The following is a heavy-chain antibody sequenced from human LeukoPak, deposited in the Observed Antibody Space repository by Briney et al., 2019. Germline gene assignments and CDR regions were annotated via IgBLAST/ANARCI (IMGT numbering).Heavy chain of an antibody. D-gene: IGHD3-16*01. Sequence: ASVKVSCKASGYIFTGYYMHWVRQAPGQGLEWMGWINPNSGGTNYAQKFQGRVTMTRDTSISTAYMELSRLRSDDTAVYYCARVRYRLAETYIDYWGQGTLVAVSS. CDR3: ARVRYRLAETYIDY. CDR1: GYIFTGYY. V-gene: IGHV1-2*02. CDR2: INPNSGGT. J-gene: IGHJ4*02.